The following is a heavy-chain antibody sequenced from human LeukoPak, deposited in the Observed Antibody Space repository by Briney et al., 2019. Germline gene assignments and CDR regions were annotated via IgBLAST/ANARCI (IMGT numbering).Heavy chain of an antibody. Sequence: SETLSLTCTVSGGSISSNSFYWGWIRQPPGKGLEWIASIHYSGSTYSNPSLKSRVTILVDTSKNQISLKLSSVTAADTAVYYCARGQVVAATPEYFQHWGQGTLVTVSS. CDR2: IHYSGST. CDR1: GGSISSNSFY. V-gene: IGHV4-39*07. CDR3: ARGQVVAATPEYFQH. D-gene: IGHD2-15*01. J-gene: IGHJ1*01.